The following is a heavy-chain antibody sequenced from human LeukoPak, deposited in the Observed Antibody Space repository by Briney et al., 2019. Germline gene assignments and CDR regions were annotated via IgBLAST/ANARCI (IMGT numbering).Heavy chain of an antibody. Sequence: ASVTVSCKASTYTFTDYYIHWVRQAPGQGLEWMGWINPNSGVTNYAQKFQGRVTMTRDTSISTAYMELSRLRSDDTAVYYCARAPGDDYTSVYYWGQGTLVTVSS. CDR1: TYTFTDYY. CDR3: ARAPGDDYTSVYY. CDR2: INPNSGVT. D-gene: IGHD4-11*01. V-gene: IGHV1-2*02. J-gene: IGHJ4*02.